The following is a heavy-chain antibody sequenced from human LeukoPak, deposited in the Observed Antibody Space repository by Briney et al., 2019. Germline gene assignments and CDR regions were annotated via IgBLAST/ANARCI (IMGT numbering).Heavy chain of an antibody. CDR2: MNPNSGNT. CDR3: ARGYGNYYYDETPFDY. V-gene: IGHV1-8*01. CDR1: GYTFTSYD. J-gene: IGHJ4*02. D-gene: IGHD3-22*01. Sequence: ASVKVSCKASGYTFTSYDINWVRQATGQGLEWMGRMNPNSGNTGYAQKFQGRVTMTRNTSISTAYMELSSLRSEDTAVYYCARGYGNYYYDETPFDYWGQGTLVTVSS.